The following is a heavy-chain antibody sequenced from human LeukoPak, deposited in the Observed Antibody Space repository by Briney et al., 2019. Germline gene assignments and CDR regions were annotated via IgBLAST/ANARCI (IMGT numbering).Heavy chain of an antibody. D-gene: IGHD5-18*01. J-gene: IGHJ4*02. Sequence: PGGSLRLSCAVSGFRFTDYAMSWVRQAPGKGLQWVSGISDSGGSSYYTDSVKGRFTISRDNSKNTVFLEMNNLRVEDTAVYFCARHDSYIPWWGQGSLVTVSS. CDR1: GFRFTDYA. V-gene: IGHV3-23*01. CDR3: ARHDSYIPW. CDR2: ISDSGGSS.